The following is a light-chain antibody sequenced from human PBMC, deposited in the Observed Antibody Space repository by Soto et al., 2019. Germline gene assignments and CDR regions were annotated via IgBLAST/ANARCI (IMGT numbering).Light chain of an antibody. Sequence: QSVLTQPPSVSGAPGQRVTIACTGNTSNIGAGYDVHWYQHLPGAPPRLLIYDYSNRPSGVPDRFSGSKSGTSASLAITGLQLEDESDYYGQSYDNGLRRVVFGGGTKLTAL. CDR2: DYS. CDR1: TSNIGAGYD. CDR3: QSYDNGLRRVV. V-gene: IGLV1-40*01. J-gene: IGLJ2*01.